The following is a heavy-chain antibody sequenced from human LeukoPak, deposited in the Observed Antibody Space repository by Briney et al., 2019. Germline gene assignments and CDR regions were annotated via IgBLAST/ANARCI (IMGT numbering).Heavy chain of an antibody. Sequence: GGSLRLSCAASGFTFSDYYMSWIRQAPGKGLEWVSYISPSSSYTDYADSVKGRFTISRDDAKNSLYLQMNSLRAEDTAVYSCAKFSPMTASHYFDFWGQGTLVTVSS. CDR1: GFTFSDYY. CDR2: ISPSSSYT. V-gene: IGHV3-11*03. D-gene: IGHD2-21*02. CDR3: AKFSPMTASHYFDF. J-gene: IGHJ4*02.